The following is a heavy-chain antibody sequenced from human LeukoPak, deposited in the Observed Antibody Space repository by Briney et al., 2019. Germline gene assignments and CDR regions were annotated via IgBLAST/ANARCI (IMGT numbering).Heavy chain of an antibody. V-gene: IGHV4-59*01. J-gene: IGHJ4*02. CDR1: GGSISSYY. CDR2: IYYSGST. CDR3: ARGFYDSSGPLL. D-gene: IGHD3-22*01. Sequence: SETLSLTCTDSGGSISSYYWSWIRQPPGKGLEWIGYIYYSGSTNYNPSLTSRVTISVDTSKNQFSLKLSSVTAADTAVYYCARGFYDSSGPLLWGQGTLVTVSS.